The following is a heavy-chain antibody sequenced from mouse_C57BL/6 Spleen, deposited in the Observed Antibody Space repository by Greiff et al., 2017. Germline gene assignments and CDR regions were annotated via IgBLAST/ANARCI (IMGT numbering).Heavy chain of an antibody. D-gene: IGHD2-3*01. CDR3: ARDDGNSWFAY. CDR1: GYSFTGYF. Sequence: VQLQQSGPELVKPGDSVKISCKASGYSFTGYFMNWVMQSHGKSLEWIGRINPYNGDTFYNQKFKGKATLTVDKSSSTAHMELRSLTSEYSAFYYCARDDGNSWFAYWGQGTLVTVSA. J-gene: IGHJ3*01. V-gene: IGHV1-20*01. CDR2: INPYNGDT.